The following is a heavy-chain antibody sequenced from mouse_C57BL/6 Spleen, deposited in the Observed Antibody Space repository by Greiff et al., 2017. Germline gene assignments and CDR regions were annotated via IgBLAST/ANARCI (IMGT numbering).Heavy chain of an antibody. J-gene: IGHJ4*01. CDR2: ISGGGGNT. CDR1: GFTFSSYT. CDR3: ARHYGSTHYYAMDY. V-gene: IGHV5-9*01. D-gene: IGHD1-1*01. Sequence: EVKVEESGGGLVKPGGSLKLSCAASGFTFSSYTMSWVRQTPEKRLEWVATISGGGGNTYYPDSVKGRFTISRDNAKNTLYLQMSSLRSEDTALYYCARHYGSTHYYAMDYWGQGTSVTVSS.